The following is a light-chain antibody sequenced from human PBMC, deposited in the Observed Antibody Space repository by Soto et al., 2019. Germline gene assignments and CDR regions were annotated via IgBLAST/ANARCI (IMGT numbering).Light chain of an antibody. J-gene: IGKJ2*01. CDR2: GAS. CDR1: QRISSN. V-gene: IGKV3-15*01. CDR3: QQYNNWPPAYT. Sequence: EIVMTQSPATLSVSPRERATLSCRASQRISSNLAWYQQKPGQAPRLLIYGASTRATGIPERFSGSGSGTEFTLTISSLQSEDFAVDYCQQYNNWPPAYTFGQGTKVEIK.